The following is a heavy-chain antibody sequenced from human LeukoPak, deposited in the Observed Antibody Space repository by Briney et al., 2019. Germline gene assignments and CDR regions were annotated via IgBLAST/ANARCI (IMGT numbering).Heavy chain of an antibody. Sequence: GGSLRLSCAASGFTFSGSAMHWVRQASGKRLEWVGRIRSKANSYATAYAASVKGRFTISRDDSKNTAYLQMNSLKTEDTAVYYCTRYSGAGDAFDIRGQGTMVTVSS. CDR3: TRYSGAGDAFDI. V-gene: IGHV3-73*01. D-gene: IGHD3-10*01. J-gene: IGHJ3*02. CDR2: IRSKANSYAT. CDR1: GFTFSGSA.